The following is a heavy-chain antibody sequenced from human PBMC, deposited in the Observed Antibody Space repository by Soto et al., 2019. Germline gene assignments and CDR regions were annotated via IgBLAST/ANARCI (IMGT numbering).Heavy chain of an antibody. CDR3: TTRIAARPPAYYYYGMDV. D-gene: IGHD6-6*01. CDR1: GGTFSSYA. J-gene: IGHJ6*02. CDR2: IIPIFGTA. Sequence: SVKVSCKASGGTFSSYAISWVRQAPGQGLEWMGGIIPIFGTANYAQKFQGRVTITADESTSTAYMELSSLRSEDTAVYYCTTRIAARPPAYYYYGMDVWGQGTTVTVSS. V-gene: IGHV1-69*13.